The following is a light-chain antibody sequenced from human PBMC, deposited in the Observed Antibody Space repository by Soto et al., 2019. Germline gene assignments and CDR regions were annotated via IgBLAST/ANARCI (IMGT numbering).Light chain of an antibody. CDR1: QSITGSY. CDR3: QQYGTSPRT. V-gene: IGKV3-20*01. J-gene: IGKJ1*01. CDR2: GTS. Sequence: EIVLTQSPGTLSLSPGERVTLFCRASQSITGSYFAWYQQKPGQAPRLLIYGTSSRATGIPDRFSGSGSGTDFTLTISRLEPEDFAVYYCQQYGTSPRTFGQGTKVEI.